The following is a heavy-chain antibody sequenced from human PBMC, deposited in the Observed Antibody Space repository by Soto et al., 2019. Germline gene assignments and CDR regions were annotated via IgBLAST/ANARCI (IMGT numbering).Heavy chain of an antibody. V-gene: IGHV4-34*01. CDR2: INHSGST. CDR1: GGSFSGYY. CDR3: AREGYSYGLFY. D-gene: IGHD5-18*01. Sequence: SETLSLTCAVYGGSFSGYYWSWIRQPPGKGLEWIGEINHSGSTNYNPSLKSRVTISVDTSKNQFSLKLSSVTAADTAVYYCAREGYSYGLFYWGQGTLVTVSS. J-gene: IGHJ4*02.